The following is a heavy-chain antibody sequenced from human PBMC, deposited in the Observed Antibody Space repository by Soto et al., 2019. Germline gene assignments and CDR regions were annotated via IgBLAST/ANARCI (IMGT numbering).Heavy chain of an antibody. CDR3: ARGSPQFWQLFDN. Sequence: GGSLRLSCAASGFTFSSYGMHWVRQAPGKGLEWVAVISYDGSNKYYADSVKGRFTISRDNSKNTLYLQMNSLRAEDTGVYYCARGSPQFWQLFDNWGQGALVTVSS. CDR1: GFTFSSYG. CDR2: ISYDGSNK. V-gene: IGHV3-30*03. J-gene: IGHJ4*02. D-gene: IGHD3-3*01.